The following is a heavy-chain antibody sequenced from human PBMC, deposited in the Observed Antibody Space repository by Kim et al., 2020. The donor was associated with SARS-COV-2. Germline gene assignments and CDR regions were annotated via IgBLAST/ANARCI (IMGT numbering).Heavy chain of an antibody. CDR2: ISSSSSTI. V-gene: IGHV3-48*02. J-gene: IGHJ2*01. CDR3: AREHPGGYNHPRYFDL. CDR1: GFTFSSYS. Sequence: GGSLRLCCAASGFTFSSYSMNWVRQAPGKGLEWVSYISSSSSTIYYADSVKGRFTISRDNAKNSLYLQMNSLRDEDTAVYYCAREHPGGYNHPRYFDLWGRGTLVTVSS. D-gene: IGHD3-10*01.